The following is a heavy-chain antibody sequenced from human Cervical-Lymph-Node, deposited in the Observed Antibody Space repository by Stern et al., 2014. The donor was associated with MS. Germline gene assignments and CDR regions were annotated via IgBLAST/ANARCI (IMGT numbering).Heavy chain of an antibody. CDR1: GLTFSSHS. V-gene: IGHV3-21*01. Sequence: VHLVESGGGLVKPGGSLRLSCAASGLTFSSHSMNWVRQAPGQGLEWVSSISSSSTYIFYADSVKGRSTISRDDAKNALYLQMNSLRVEDTAVYYCASGGWGVWGQGTMVTVSA. CDR2: ISSSSTYI. J-gene: IGHJ3*01. D-gene: IGHD3-16*01. CDR3: ASGGWGV.